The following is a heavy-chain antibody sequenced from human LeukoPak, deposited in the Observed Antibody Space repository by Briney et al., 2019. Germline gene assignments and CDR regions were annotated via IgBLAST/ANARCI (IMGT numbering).Heavy chain of an antibody. Sequence: ASVKVSCKASGYTFTGYYMHWVRQAPGQGLEWMGWINPNSGGTNYAQKFQGRVTITRNTSISTAYMELSSLRSEDTAVYYCARGLSSSGWYYYYYYYMDVWGKGTTVTVSS. J-gene: IGHJ6*03. D-gene: IGHD6-19*01. V-gene: IGHV1-2*02. CDR1: GYTFTGYY. CDR3: ARGLSSSGWYYYYYYYMDV. CDR2: INPNSGGT.